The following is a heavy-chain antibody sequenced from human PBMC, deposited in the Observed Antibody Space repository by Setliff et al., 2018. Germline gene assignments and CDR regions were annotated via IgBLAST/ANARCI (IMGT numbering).Heavy chain of an antibody. J-gene: IGHJ4*02. Sequence: PGGSLRLSCSASGFPFTSYTMYWVRQAPGKGLESVAVISGNGGSTHYADSVKGRFTISRDNSKNTLYLQKTSLRVEDTAVYFCVKSSAAHLGELSTHFDFWGQGTLVTVSS. CDR3: VKSSAAHLGELSTHFDF. V-gene: IGHV3-64D*09. D-gene: IGHD3-16*02. CDR1: GFPFTSYT. CDR2: ISGNGGST.